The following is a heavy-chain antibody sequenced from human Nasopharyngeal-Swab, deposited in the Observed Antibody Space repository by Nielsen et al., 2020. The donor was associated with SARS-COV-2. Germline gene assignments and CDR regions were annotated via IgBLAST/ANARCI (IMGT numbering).Heavy chain of an antibody. CDR1: GFTFSSYA. V-gene: IGHV3-30-3*01. CDR2: ISYDGSNK. CDR3: ARGLKYSSGWYSYYYYGMDV. Sequence: GESLKISCAASGFTFSSYAMHWARQAPGKGLEWVAVISYDGSNKYYADSVKGRFTISRDNSKNTLYLQMNSLRAEDTAVYYCARGLKYSSGWYSYYYYGMDVWGQGTTVTVSS. J-gene: IGHJ6*02. D-gene: IGHD6-19*01.